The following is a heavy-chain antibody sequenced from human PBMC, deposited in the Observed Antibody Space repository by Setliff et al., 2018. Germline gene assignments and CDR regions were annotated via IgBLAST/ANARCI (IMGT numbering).Heavy chain of an antibody. CDR1: GGSFSGYH. V-gene: IGHV4-34*01. CDR3: ARLYDFCSGGSCYSGYSGYYYYMDV. CDR2: ISHSGDP. J-gene: IGHJ6*03. Sequence: PTETLSLTCAVYGGSFSGYHWSWIRQPPGKGLEWIGEISHSGDPNYNPSLKSRVTTSIDTSKNQFSLKLSSVTAADTAVYYCARLYDFCSGGSCYSGYSGYYYYMDVWGKGTTVTVSS. D-gene: IGHD2-15*01.